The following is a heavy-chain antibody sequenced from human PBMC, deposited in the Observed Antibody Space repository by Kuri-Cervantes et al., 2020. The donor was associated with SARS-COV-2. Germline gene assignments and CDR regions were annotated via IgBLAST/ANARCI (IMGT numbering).Heavy chain of an antibody. CDR1: GGSISSYY. V-gene: IGHV4-59*01. J-gene: IGHJ6*02. Sequence: GSLRLSCTVSGGSISSYYWSWIRQSPGKGLEWIGYIYYSGSTNYNPSLKSRVTISVDTSKNQFSLKLSSVTAADTAVYYCARADYYYGMDVWGQGTTVTVSS. CDR2: IYYSGST. CDR3: ARADYYYGMDV.